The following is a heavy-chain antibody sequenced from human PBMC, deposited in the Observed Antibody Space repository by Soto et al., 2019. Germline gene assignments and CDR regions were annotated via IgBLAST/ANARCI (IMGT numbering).Heavy chain of an antibody. J-gene: IGHJ6*02. D-gene: IGHD3-3*01. V-gene: IGHV3-30-3*01. Sequence: PVGSLTLSCAASGFTFSSYAINWDRQAPGNGLEWVAVRSYDGSNKYYADSVKGRFTISRDNSKNTLYLQMNSLRAEDTAVYCCARDVGRGYDFWSGPYYYYGKDVWGQGTTVTV. CDR1: GFTFSSYA. CDR3: ARDVGRGYDFWSGPYYYYGKDV. CDR2: RSYDGSNK.